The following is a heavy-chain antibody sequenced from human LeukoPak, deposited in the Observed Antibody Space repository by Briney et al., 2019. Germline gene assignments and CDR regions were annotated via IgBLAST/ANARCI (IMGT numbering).Heavy chain of an antibody. CDR1: GGTFSSYA. CDR2: IIPIFGTA. CDR3: ARQDSSGYLEYFQH. D-gene: IGHD3-22*01. J-gene: IGHJ1*01. Sequence: GASVKVSCKASGGTFSSYAISWVRQAPGQGIEWMGGIIPIFGTANYAQKFQGRGTITADESTSTAYMELNSLRSEDTAVYYCARQDSSGYLEYFQHWGQGTLVTVSS. V-gene: IGHV1-69*13.